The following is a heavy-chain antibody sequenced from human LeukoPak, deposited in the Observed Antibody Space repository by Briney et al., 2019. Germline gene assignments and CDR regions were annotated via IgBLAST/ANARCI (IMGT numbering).Heavy chain of an antibody. CDR2: IYYSGST. J-gene: IGHJ5*02. CDR3: ARDSDSSWGWFDP. Sequence: SETLSLTCTVSGGSISSYYWSWIRQPPGKGLEWIGYIYYSGSTNYNPSLKSRVTISVDTSKNQFSLKLSSVTAADTAVYYCARDSDSSWGWFDPWGQGTLVTVSS. CDR1: GGSISSYY. D-gene: IGHD6-13*01. V-gene: IGHV4-59*01.